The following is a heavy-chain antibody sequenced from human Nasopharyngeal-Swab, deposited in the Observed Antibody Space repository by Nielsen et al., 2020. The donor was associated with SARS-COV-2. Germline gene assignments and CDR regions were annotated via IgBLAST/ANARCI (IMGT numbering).Heavy chain of an antibody. Sequence: GESLKISCAASGFTFSSYAMSWVRRAPGKGLEWVSYISSSGSTIYYADSVKGRFTISRDNAKNPLYLQMNSLRAEDTAVYYCARVWELLSFDYWGQGTLVTVSS. CDR1: GFTFSSYA. J-gene: IGHJ4*02. D-gene: IGHD1-26*01. V-gene: IGHV3-48*04. CDR3: ARVWELLSFDY. CDR2: ISSSGSTI.